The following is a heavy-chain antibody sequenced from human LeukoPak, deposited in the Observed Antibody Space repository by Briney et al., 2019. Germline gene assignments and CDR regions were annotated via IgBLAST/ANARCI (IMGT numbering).Heavy chain of an antibody. J-gene: IGHJ4*02. D-gene: IGHD6-19*01. Sequence: QPGRSLRLSCTASGFTFGSYAMSWVRQAPGKGLEWVSAISGSGGSTYYADSVKGRFTISRDNSKNTLYLQMNSLRAEDTAVYYCAKGSGSGWYTLFDYWGQGTLVTVSS. V-gene: IGHV3-23*01. CDR3: AKGSGSGWYTLFDY. CDR1: GFTFGSYA. CDR2: ISGSGGST.